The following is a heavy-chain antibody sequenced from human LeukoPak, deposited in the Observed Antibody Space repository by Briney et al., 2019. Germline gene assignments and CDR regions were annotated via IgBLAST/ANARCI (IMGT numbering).Heavy chain of an antibody. V-gene: IGHV1-46*01. CDR1: GYTFTSYY. D-gene: IGHD5-24*01. J-gene: IGHJ3*02. CDR3: ARETRSRDGYNPLAFDI. CDR2: INPSGGST. Sequence: GASVKVSCKASGYTFTSYYMHWVRQAPGQGLEWMGVINPSGGSTSYAQKFQGRVTMTRDTSTSTAYMELSSLRSEDTAVYYCARETRSRDGYNPLAFDIWGQGTMVTVSS.